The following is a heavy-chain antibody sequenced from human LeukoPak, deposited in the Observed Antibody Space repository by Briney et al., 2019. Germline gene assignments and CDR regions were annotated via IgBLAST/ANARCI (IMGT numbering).Heavy chain of an antibody. CDR3: ARDNRYTGNYLDAFDI. CDR2: IWYDGSSK. V-gene: IGHV3-33*01. D-gene: IGHD3-16*02. CDR1: GFIFSAYV. J-gene: IGHJ3*02. Sequence: PGRSLRLSCAASGFIFSAYVMHWVRQAPGKGLEWLAVIWYDGSSKYYADSVKGRFTISRDNSKNTLYMQMNNLRVEDTAVYFCARDNRYTGNYLDAFDIWGQGTLVTVSS.